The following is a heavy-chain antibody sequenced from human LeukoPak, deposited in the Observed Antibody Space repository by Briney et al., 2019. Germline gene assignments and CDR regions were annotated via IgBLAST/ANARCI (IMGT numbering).Heavy chain of an antibody. D-gene: IGHD4-17*01. V-gene: IGHV3-23*01. CDR2: ISGSGGST. CDR3: AKDGTPHDYGDYVDAFDI. J-gene: IGHJ3*02. Sequence: GGSLRLSCAASGFTFSSYAMSWVRQAPGKGLEWVSAISGSGGSTYYADSVKGRFTISRDNSKNTLYLQMNSLRAEDTAVYYCAKDGTPHDYGDYVDAFDIWGQGTMVTVSS. CDR1: GFTFSSYA.